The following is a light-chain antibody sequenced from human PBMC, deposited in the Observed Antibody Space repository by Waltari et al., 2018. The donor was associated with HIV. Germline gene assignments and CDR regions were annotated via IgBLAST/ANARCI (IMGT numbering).Light chain of an antibody. CDR2: WAS. CDR1: STLLYGSNNKNY. CDR3: QQYYRTPWT. Sequence: IMTTQSPDSLAVALGERATINCKSSSTLLYGSNNKNYLAWYQQKAGQPPKLLIYWASTRESGVPDLFSGSGSGTDFTFTINDLQAEDVAVYYCQQYYRTPWTFGQGTKVEIK. J-gene: IGKJ1*01. V-gene: IGKV4-1*01.